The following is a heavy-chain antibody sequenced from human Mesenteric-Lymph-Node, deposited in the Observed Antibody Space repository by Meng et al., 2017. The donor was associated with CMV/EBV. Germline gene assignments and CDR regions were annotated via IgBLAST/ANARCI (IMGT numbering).Heavy chain of an antibody. CDR3: ARDLPLPYCSSINCSPGDS. Sequence: ASVKVSCKASGYTFTTYGINWVRQAPGQGLEWMGWISAFNGDTNYAQKLQGRVTMTTDTSTRTAYMELRSLRSDDTAVYYCARDLPLPYCSSINCSPGDSWGQGTLVTVSS. CDR1: GYTFTTYG. CDR2: ISAFNGDT. J-gene: IGHJ4*02. V-gene: IGHV1-18*01. D-gene: IGHD2-2*01.